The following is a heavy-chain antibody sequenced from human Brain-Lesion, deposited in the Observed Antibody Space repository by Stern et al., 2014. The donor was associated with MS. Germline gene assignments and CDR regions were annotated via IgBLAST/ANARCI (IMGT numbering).Heavy chain of an antibody. Sequence: VQLEESGAEGKKPGASVKVSCKTSGYIFTGYYIHWVRQAPGQGLEWMAWINPNTGGTKYAQKFQGRVTMSRDTSISTAYVELSSLTSDDTAVYYCARDQRGITIFGVVTDYYYLGMDVWGQGTTVTVSS. J-gene: IGHJ6*02. V-gene: IGHV1-2*02. CDR3: ARDQRGITIFGVVTDYYYLGMDV. CDR1: GYIFTGYY. CDR2: INPNTGGT. D-gene: IGHD3-3*01.